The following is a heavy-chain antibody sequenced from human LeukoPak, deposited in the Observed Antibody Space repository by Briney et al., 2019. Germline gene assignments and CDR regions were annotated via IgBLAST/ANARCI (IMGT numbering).Heavy chain of an antibody. D-gene: IGHD2-2*01. J-gene: IGHJ3*02. CDR3: AKDMGYCSSTSCNDAFDI. CDR2: ISWNSGTI. V-gene: IGHV3-9*01. Sequence: PGRSLRLSCAASGFTFDDYAMHWVRQAPGKGLVWVSGISWNSGTIGYADSVKGRFTISRDNAKNSLYLQMNSLRAEDTALYYCAKDMGYCSSTSCNDAFDIWGQGTMVTVSS. CDR1: GFTFDDYA.